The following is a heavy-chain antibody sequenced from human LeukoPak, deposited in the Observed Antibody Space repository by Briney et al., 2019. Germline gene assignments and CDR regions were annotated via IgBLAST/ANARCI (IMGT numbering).Heavy chain of an antibody. CDR2: IYTSGST. Sequence: SETLSLTCTVSGGTISSSRYYWAWIRQSPGRGLEWIGRIYTSGSTNYNPSLKSRVTISVDTSKNQFSLKLSSVTAADTAVYYCASRPQLPNTAIDYWGQGTLVTVSS. J-gene: IGHJ4*02. V-gene: IGHV4-39*07. CDR3: ASRPQLPNTAIDY. CDR1: GGTISSSRYY. D-gene: IGHD2-2*01.